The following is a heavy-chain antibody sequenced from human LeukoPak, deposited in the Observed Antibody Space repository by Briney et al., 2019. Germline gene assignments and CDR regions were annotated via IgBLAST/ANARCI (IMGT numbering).Heavy chain of an antibody. J-gene: IGHJ4*02. CDR1: GGSISSHY. CDR2: IYYSGST. Sequence: PSETLSLTCTVSGGSISSHYWSWIRQPPGKGLEWIGYIYYSGSTNYNPSLKSRVTISVDTSKNQFSLKLSSVTAADTAVYYCARETTLEKFDYWGQGTLVTVSS. V-gene: IGHV4-59*11. CDR3: ARETTLEKFDY. D-gene: IGHD1-1*01.